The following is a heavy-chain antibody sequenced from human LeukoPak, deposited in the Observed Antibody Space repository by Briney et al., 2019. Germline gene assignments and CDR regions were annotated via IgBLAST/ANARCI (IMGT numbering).Heavy chain of an antibody. CDR3: ARHSSPHAGSSSWYDF. CDR2: IYYSGNT. D-gene: IGHD2-15*01. Sequence: SETLCRTCTGSGGSSSSSTCHWGWIRQPPGKGLEWIGSIYYSGNTYYNPSLKSRVTISVDTSKNQFSVKLSSVTAADTAVYYCARHSSPHAGSSSWYDFWGQGTLVTVSS. CDR1: GGSSSSSTCH. V-gene: IGHV4-39*01. J-gene: IGHJ5*01.